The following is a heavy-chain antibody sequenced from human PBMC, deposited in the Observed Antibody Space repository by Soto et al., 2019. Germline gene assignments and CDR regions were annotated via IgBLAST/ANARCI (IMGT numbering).Heavy chain of an antibody. V-gene: IGHV3-21*01. CDR2: ISSSGSYI. J-gene: IGHJ5*02. Sequence: EVQLVESGGGLVKPGGSLRLSCAASGFTFSSYSMNWVRQAPGKGLEWVSSISSSGSYIYYADSVKGRFTISRDNAKNSLYLQMNSLRAEDTAVYYCARDPPCSSTSCYTSWFDPWGQGTLVTVSS. CDR1: GFTFSSYS. CDR3: ARDPPCSSTSCYTSWFDP. D-gene: IGHD2-2*02.